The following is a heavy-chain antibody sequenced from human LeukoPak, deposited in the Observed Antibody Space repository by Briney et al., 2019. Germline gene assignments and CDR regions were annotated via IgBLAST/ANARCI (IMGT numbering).Heavy chain of an antibody. CDR2: IIPIFGTA. Sequence: GASVKVSCKASGGTFISYAISWVRQAPGQGLEWMGGIIPIFGTANYAQKFQGRVTITTDESTSTAYMELSSLRSEDTAVYYCARVYYGHYYYYMDVWGKGTTVTVSS. J-gene: IGHJ6*03. CDR3: ARVYYGHYYYYMDV. D-gene: IGHD4-17*01. CDR1: GGTFISYA. V-gene: IGHV1-69*05.